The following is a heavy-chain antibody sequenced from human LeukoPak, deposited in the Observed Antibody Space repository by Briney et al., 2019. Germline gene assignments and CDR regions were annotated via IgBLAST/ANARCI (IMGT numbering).Heavy chain of an antibody. V-gene: IGHV4-39*07. CDR1: GGSISSSSYY. D-gene: IGHD6-13*01. CDR2: IYYSGST. Sequence: SETLSLTCTVSGGSISSSSYYWGWIRQPPGKGLEWIGSIYYSGSTYYNPSLKSRVTISVDTSKNQFSLKLSSVTAADTAVYYCLKIAAAGTNVYWGQGTLVTVSS. J-gene: IGHJ4*02. CDR3: LKIAAAGTNVY.